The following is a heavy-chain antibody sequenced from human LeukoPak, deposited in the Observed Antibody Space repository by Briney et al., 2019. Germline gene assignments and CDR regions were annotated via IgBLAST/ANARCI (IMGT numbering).Heavy chain of an antibody. CDR3: AKGQNQWLTSFDY. CDR1: GFTFSSYA. J-gene: IGHJ4*02. CDR2: IGVSSGFT. V-gene: IGHV3-23*01. D-gene: IGHD6-19*01. Sequence: GGSLRLSCAASGFTFSSYAMSWVRQAPGKGLEWVSTIGVSSGFTYYADSVKGRFTVSRDDSKNTLYLQMNSLRADDTAAYYCAKGQNQWLTSFDYWGQGTLVTVSS.